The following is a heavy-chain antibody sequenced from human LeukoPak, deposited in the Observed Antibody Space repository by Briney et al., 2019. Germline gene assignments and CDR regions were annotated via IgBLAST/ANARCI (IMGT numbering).Heavy chain of an antibody. J-gene: IGHJ1*01. D-gene: IGHD3-22*01. CDR2: ISYDGSNK. CDR3: ATYSSLNRREFQY. CDR1: GFTFSSYG. Sequence: GGSLRLSCAASGFTFSSYGMHWVRQAPGKGLEWVAVISYDGSNKYYADSVKGRFTISRDNAKNSLYLQMNSLRAEDTAVYYCATYSSLNRREFQYWGQGTLLTVSS. V-gene: IGHV3-30*03.